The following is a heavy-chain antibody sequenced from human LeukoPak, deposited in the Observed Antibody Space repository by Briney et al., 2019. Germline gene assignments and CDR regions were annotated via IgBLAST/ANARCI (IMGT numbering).Heavy chain of an antibody. CDR1: GGSFSGYY. D-gene: IGHD3-22*01. V-gene: IGHV4-59*10. Sequence: SETLSLTCAVYGGSFSGYYWSWIRQPAGKGLEWIGRIYTSGSTNYNPSLRSRVTISVDTSKNQFSLKLSSVTAADTAVYYCARGYYDSSGFDYWGQGTLVTVSS. J-gene: IGHJ4*02. CDR3: ARGYYDSSGFDY. CDR2: IYTSGST.